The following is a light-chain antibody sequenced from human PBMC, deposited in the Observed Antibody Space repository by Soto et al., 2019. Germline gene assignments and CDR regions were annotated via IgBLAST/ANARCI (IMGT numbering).Light chain of an antibody. CDR1: QSVSRK. CDR3: QQYDKWTRT. V-gene: IGKV3-15*01. J-gene: IGKJ1*01. Sequence: EVLRTQSPATLSVSPWERAHLSGRASQSVSRKLAWYQKTRGQAPRILIYGASTRATGVPARFSGSGSGTEFTLTISKLQSEDFAVYQCQQYDKWTRTFGQGTKVDIK. CDR2: GAS.